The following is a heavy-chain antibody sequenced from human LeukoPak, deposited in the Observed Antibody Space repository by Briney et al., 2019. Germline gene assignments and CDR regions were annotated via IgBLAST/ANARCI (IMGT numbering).Heavy chain of an antibody. Sequence: GGSLRLSCVVSGISLSNYAMTWVRQAPGKGLEWVSYISERGGSTTYADSVKGRFTVSRDTSLNTLYLQMNNLRAEDTAVYFCAKRGVVIRGILVIGYHQEAYHYDFWGQGVLVTVSS. D-gene: IGHD3-10*01. V-gene: IGHV3-23*01. J-gene: IGHJ4*02. CDR2: ISERGGST. CDR3: AKRGVVIRGILVIGYHQEAYHYDF. CDR1: GISLSNYA.